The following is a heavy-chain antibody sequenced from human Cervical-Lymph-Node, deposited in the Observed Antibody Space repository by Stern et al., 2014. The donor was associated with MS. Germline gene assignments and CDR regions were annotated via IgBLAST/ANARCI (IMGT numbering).Heavy chain of an antibody. Sequence: VQLVQSGAEVGKPGASVKVSCKASGYTFTSYYIHWLRQSPGQRLEWMGMINPSGGGTRFAQKFQGRVTMTRDTSTSTVYMDLSSLRSEDTAVYYCARGVVGTTAYFDFWGQGTLVTLSS. D-gene: IGHD1-26*01. CDR3: ARGVVGTTAYFDF. CDR2: INPSGGGT. V-gene: IGHV1-46*01. J-gene: IGHJ4*02. CDR1: GYTFTSYY.